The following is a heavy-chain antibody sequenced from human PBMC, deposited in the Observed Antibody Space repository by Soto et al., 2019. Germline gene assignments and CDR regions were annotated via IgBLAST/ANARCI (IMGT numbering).Heavy chain of an antibody. D-gene: IGHD4-4*01. V-gene: IGHV3-7*01. CDR3: ASIRTTYSNWFDP. Sequence: GGSLRLSCAASGFTFSSYWMSWVRQAPGKGLEWVANIKQDGSEKYYVDSVKGRFTISRDNAKNSLYLQMNSLRAEDTAVYYCASIRTTYSNWFDPWGQGTLVTVSS. CDR1: GFTFSSYW. CDR2: IKQDGSEK. J-gene: IGHJ5*02.